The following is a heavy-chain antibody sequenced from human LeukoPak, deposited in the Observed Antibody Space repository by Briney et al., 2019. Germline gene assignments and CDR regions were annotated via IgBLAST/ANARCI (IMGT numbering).Heavy chain of an antibody. Sequence: GRSLRLSCAASGFTFDDYAMHWVRHAPGKGLEWVSGISWNSGSIGYADSVKGRFTISRDNAKNSLYLQMNSLRAEDTALYYCAKDGRYYYDSSGYFDYWGQGTLVTVSS. D-gene: IGHD3-22*01. CDR3: AKDGRYYYDSSGYFDY. CDR1: GFTFDDYA. J-gene: IGHJ4*02. V-gene: IGHV3-9*01. CDR2: ISWNSGSI.